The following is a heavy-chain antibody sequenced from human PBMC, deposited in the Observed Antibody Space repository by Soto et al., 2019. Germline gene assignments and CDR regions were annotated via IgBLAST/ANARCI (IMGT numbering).Heavy chain of an antibody. D-gene: IGHD3-22*01. Sequence: QVQLVESGGGVVQPGRSLRLSCAASGFTFSSYGMHWVRQAPGKGLEWVAVISYDGSNKYYAYSVKGRFTISRDNSKNTLYLQMTSLRAEDTAVYYCATQSPASSGYSYWGQGTLVTVSS. CDR2: ISYDGSNK. V-gene: IGHV3-30*03. CDR3: ATQSPASSGYSY. J-gene: IGHJ4*02. CDR1: GFTFSSYG.